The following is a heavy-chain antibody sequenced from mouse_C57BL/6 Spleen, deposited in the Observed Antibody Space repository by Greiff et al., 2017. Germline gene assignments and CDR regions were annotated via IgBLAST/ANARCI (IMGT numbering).Heavy chain of an antibody. V-gene: IGHV5-12*01. CDR2: ISNGGGST. Sequence: DVHLVESGGGLVQPGGSLKLSCAASGFTFSDYYMYWVRQTPEKRLEWVAYISNGGGSTYYPDTVKGRFTISRDNAKNTLYLQMSRLKSEDTAMYYCARHYWDSMDYWGQGTSVTVSS. J-gene: IGHJ4*01. CDR3: ARHYWDSMDY. D-gene: IGHD4-1*01. CDR1: GFTFSDYY.